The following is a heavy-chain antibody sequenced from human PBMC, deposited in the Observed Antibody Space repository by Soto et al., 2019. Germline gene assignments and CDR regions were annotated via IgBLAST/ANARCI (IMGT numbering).Heavy chain of an antibody. J-gene: IGHJ4*02. CDR3: ARDRGIAVVYPTYYFDY. V-gene: IGHV3-30-3*01. D-gene: IGHD6-19*01. CDR2: ISYDGSNK. CDR1: GFTFSSYA. Sequence: PGGSQRLSCAASGFTFSSYAMHWVRQAPGKGLEWVAVISYDGSNKYYADSVKGRFTISRDNSKNTLYLQMNSMRAEDTAVYYCARDRGIAVVYPTYYFDYWGQGTLVTVSS.